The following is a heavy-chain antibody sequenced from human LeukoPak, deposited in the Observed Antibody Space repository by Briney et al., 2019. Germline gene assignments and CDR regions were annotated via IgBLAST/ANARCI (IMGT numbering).Heavy chain of an antibody. V-gene: IGHV1-18*04. Sequence: ASVKVSCKASGYTFTSYGISWVRQAPGQGLEWMGWISAYNGNTNYAQKLQGRVTMTTDTSTSTAYMELRSLRSDDTAVYYCARVQDIVVVPAANHWFDLWGQGTLVTVSS. J-gene: IGHJ5*02. CDR2: ISAYNGNT. D-gene: IGHD2-2*01. CDR3: ARVQDIVVVPAANHWFDL. CDR1: GYTFTSYG.